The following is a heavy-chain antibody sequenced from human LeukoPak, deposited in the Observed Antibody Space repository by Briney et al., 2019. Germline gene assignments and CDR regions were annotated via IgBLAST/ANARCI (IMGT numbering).Heavy chain of an antibody. CDR1: GFTFSSYA. CDR3: AKDRNYDFTVDAFDI. D-gene: IGHD3-3*01. J-gene: IGHJ3*02. V-gene: IGHV3-23*01. Sequence: GGSLRLSCAASGFTFSSYAMSWVRQAPGKGLEWVSTICGSGGTTYYADSVKGRFTISRDNSKNTLYLQMNSLRAEDTAVYYCAKDRNYDFTVDAFDIWGQGTMVTVSS. CDR2: ICGSGGTT.